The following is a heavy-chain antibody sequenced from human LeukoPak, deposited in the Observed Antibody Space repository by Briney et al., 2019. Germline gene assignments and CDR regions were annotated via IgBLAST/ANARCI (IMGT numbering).Heavy chain of an antibody. CDR2: INPNSGGT. CDR1: GYTFTGYY. D-gene: IGHD2-15*01. J-gene: IGHJ4*02. CDR3: ARLKSYCSGGSCYPFFDY. V-gene: IGHV1-2*02. Sequence: ASVKVSCKASGYTFTGYYIHWVRQAPGQGLEWMGWINPNSGGTNYALKFQGRVTMTRYTSITTTYMELSRLRSDDTAVYYCARLKSYCSGGSCYPFFDYWGQGTLVTVSS.